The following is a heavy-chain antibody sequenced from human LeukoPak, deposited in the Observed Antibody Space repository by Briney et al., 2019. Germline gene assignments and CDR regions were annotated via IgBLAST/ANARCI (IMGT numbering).Heavy chain of an antibody. Sequence: GGSLRLSCAASGFTFSSFAMSWVRQAPGKGLEWVSTISGSGGSTYYADSVKGRFTISRDNSKNTLYLQMNSLRAEDTAVYYCAKESYYDSSRDYWGPGTLVTVSS. CDR1: GFTFSSFA. J-gene: IGHJ4*02. CDR3: AKESYYDSSRDY. CDR2: ISGSGGST. D-gene: IGHD3-22*01. V-gene: IGHV3-23*01.